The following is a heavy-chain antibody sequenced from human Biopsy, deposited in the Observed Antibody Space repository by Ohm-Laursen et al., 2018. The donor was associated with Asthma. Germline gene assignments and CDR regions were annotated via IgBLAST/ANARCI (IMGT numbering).Heavy chain of an antibody. Sequence: GSLRLSCSASGFTFSSYDMHWVRQAPGKGLEYVSGISNNGGRTNYGDSVKGRFTISRDNSKSTLYLQMSSLRGEDTAVYYCARSIYDFWSGYYGMDVWGQGTTVTVSS. D-gene: IGHD3-3*01. J-gene: IGHJ6*02. CDR3: ARSIYDFWSGYYGMDV. CDR2: ISNNGGRT. V-gene: IGHV3-64D*08. CDR1: GFTFSSYD.